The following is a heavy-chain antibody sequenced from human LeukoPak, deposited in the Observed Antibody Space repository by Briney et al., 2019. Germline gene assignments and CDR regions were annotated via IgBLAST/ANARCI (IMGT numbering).Heavy chain of an antibody. Sequence: ASVKVSFKVSGYTLTELSMHWVRQAPGKGREWMGGFDPEDGETIYAQKFQGRVTMTEDTSTDTAYMELSSLRSEDTAVYYCAITPTGYYTPKTFDYWGQGTLVTVSS. CDR1: GYTLTELS. V-gene: IGHV1-24*01. CDR3: AITPTGYYTPKTFDY. J-gene: IGHJ4*02. D-gene: IGHD3/OR15-3a*01. CDR2: FDPEDGET.